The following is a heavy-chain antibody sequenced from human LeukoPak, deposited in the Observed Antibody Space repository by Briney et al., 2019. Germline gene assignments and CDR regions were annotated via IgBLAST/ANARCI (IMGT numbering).Heavy chain of an antibody. Sequence: GRSLRLSCAASGFTFSSYAMHWVRQAPGKGLEWVAVISYDGSNKYYADSVKGRFTISRDNSKNTLYLQMNSLRAEDTAVYYCARDPYYGTNWFDPWGQGTLVTVSS. CDR2: ISYDGSNK. CDR1: GFTFSSYA. V-gene: IGHV3-30-3*01. J-gene: IGHJ5*02. CDR3: ARDPYYGTNWFDP. D-gene: IGHD3-10*01.